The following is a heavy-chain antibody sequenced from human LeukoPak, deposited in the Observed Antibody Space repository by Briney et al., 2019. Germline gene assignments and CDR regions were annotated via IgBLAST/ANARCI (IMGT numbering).Heavy chain of an antibody. CDR3: ARGFSYCGGDCYSR. CDR1: GGSISSSSYY. CDR2: IYYSGST. J-gene: IGHJ4*02. V-gene: IGHV4-39*07. D-gene: IGHD2-21*02. Sequence: SETLSLTCTVSGGSISSSSYYWGWIRQPPGKGLEWIGSIYYSGSTYYNPSLKSRVTMSVDTSKNQFSLKLSSVTAADTAVYYCARGFSYCGGDCYSRWGQGTLVTVSS.